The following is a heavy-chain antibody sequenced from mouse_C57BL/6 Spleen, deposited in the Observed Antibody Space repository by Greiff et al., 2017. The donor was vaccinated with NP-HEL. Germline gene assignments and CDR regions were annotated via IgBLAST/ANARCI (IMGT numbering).Heavy chain of an antibody. J-gene: IGHJ1*03. V-gene: IGHV5-4*01. CDR3: ARDRGTQDWYFDV. Sequence: EVKLMESGGGLVKPGGSLKLSCAASGFTFSSYAMSWVRQTPEKRLEWVATISDGGSYTYYPDNVKGRFTISRDNAKNNLYLQMSHLKSEDTAMYYCARDRGTQDWYFDVWGTGTTVTVSS. D-gene: IGHD3-2*02. CDR1: GFTFSSYA. CDR2: ISDGGSYT.